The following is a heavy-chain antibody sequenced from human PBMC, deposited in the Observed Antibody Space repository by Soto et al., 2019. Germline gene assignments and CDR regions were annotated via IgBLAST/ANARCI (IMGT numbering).Heavy chain of an antibody. D-gene: IGHD3-22*01. CDR3: AIQTGYYDSSGPEEWYCDL. CDR1: GFTFSTYG. Sequence: QVQLVESGGGVVQPGRSLRLSCAASGFTFSTYGMYWVRQAPGKGLEWVAVIWYDGSNKYYADSVKGRFTISRDSSKNTLYLQMNSLRAEDTAVYYCAIQTGYYDSSGPEEWYCDLWGRGTLVTVSS. V-gene: IGHV3-33*01. J-gene: IGHJ2*01. CDR2: IWYDGSNK.